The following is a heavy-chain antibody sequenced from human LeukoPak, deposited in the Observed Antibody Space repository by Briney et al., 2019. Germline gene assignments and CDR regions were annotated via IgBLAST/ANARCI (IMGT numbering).Heavy chain of an antibody. CDR2: ISGSGGTT. CDR1: GFTFNHYG. CDR3: AKVTYGSGTYGAFDY. V-gene: IGHV3-23*01. D-gene: IGHD3-10*01. Sequence: GGTLRLSCAASGFTFNHYGMSWVRQAPGKGLEWVSVISGSGGTTYYADSVKGRFTISRDNSKNTLYLQMNSLRAEDTAVYYCAKVTYGSGTYGAFDYWGQGTLVTVSS. J-gene: IGHJ4*02.